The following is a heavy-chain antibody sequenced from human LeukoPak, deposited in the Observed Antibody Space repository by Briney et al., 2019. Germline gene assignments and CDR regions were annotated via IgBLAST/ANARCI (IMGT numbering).Heavy chain of an antibody. CDR3: ARGTNIVVVPAPLPRGHWFDP. CDR2: IYYSGST. D-gene: IGHD2-2*01. Sequence: SQTLSLTCTVSGGSISSGGYYWSWIRQHPGKGLEWIGYIYYSGSTYYNPSLKSRVTISVDTSKNQFSLKLSSVTAADTAVYYCARGTNIVVVPAPLPRGHWFDPWGQGTLVTVSS. V-gene: IGHV4-31*03. J-gene: IGHJ5*02. CDR1: GGSISSGGYY.